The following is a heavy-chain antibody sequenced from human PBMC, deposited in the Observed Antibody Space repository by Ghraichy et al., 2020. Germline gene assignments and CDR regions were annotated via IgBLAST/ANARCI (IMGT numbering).Heavy chain of an antibody. J-gene: IGHJ4*02. D-gene: IGHD6-13*01. CDR3: AKYDRGPYSSSWYAHFDY. Sequence: GESLNISCAASGFTFSSYAMSWVRQAPGKGLEWVSAISGSGGSTYYAASVKGRFTISRDNSKNTLYLQMNSLRAEDTAVYYCAKYDRGPYSSSWYAHFDYWGQGTLVTVSS. CDR1: GFTFSSYA. CDR2: ISGSGGST. V-gene: IGHV3-23*01.